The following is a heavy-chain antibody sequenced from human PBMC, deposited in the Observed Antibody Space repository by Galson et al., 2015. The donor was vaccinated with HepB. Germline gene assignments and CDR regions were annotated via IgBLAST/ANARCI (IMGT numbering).Heavy chain of an antibody. CDR3: AKGSYDILTGYYAPAY. J-gene: IGHJ4*02. CDR1: GFTFSSYA. CDR2: ISGSGGST. V-gene: IGHV3-23*01. D-gene: IGHD3-9*01. Sequence: SLRLSCAASGFTFSSYAMSWVRQAPGKGLEWVSAISGSGGSTYYADSVKGRFTISRDNSKNTLYLQMNSLRAGDTAIYYCAKGSYDILTGYYAPAYWGQGTLVTVSS.